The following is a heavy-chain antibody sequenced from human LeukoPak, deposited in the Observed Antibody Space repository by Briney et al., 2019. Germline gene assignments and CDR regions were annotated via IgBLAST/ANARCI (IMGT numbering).Heavy chain of an antibody. CDR1: GFTFSYYG. Sequence: GGSLRLSCAASGFTFSYYGMHWVRQAPGKWLEWVAVIWNDGSNRYYADSVKGRFTISRDNSQYTLYLQMNSLKAEDTAVYFCVRVSSTTSCPDCYNMYVWGKGTTVTVSS. CDR3: VRVSSTTSCPDCYNMYV. CDR2: IWNDGSNR. V-gene: IGHV3-33*01. J-gene: IGHJ6*03. D-gene: IGHD2/OR15-2a*01.